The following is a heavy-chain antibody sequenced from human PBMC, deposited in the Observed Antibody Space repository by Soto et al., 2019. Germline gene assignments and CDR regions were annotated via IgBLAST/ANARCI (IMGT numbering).Heavy chain of an antibody. CDR2: IIPILGIA. J-gene: IGHJ6*03. CDR3: ARDRGYNWNYVSYMDV. CDR1: GGTFSSYT. V-gene: IGHV1-69*04. Sequence: ASVKVSCKASGGTFSSYTISWVRQAPGQGLEWMGRIIPILGIANYAQKFQGRVTITRDTSASTAYMELSSLRSEDTAVYYCARDRGYNWNYVSYMDVWGKGTTVTVSS. D-gene: IGHD1-7*01.